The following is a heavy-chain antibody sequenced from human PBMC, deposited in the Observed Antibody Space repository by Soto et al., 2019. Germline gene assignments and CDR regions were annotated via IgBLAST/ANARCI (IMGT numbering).Heavy chain of an antibody. V-gene: IGHV4-34*01. CDR1: GGSFSTYY. CDR2: INHSGST. J-gene: IGHJ4*02. D-gene: IGHD2-15*01. Sequence: SETLSLTCAVYGGSFSTYYWSWIRQPPGKGLEWIGEINHSGSTNYNPSLKSRVTISVDTSKNQFSLKLTSVTAADTAVYYCARGGVVVVAASLYFDYWGQGTLVTVSS. CDR3: ARGGVVVVAASLYFDY.